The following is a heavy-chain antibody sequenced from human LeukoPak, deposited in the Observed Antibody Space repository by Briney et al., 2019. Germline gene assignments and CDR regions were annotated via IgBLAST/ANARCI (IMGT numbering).Heavy chain of an antibody. D-gene: IGHD4-23*01. CDR2: IYPGDSDT. CDR1: GYSFTNYW. V-gene: IGHV5-51*01. J-gene: IGHJ4*02. CDR3: ARRGGNSLEFDY. Sequence: GESLKISCRTSGYSFTNYWIGWVRQMPGKGLEWMGIIYPGDSDTRFSPSFQGLVTVSADKSISTAYLQWSSLKASDTAMYYCARRGGNSLEFDYWGQGTLVTVSS.